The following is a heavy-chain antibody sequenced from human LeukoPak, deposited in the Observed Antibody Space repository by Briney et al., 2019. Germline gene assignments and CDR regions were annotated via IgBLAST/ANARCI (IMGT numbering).Heavy chain of an antibody. CDR1: DGSISSGSYY. J-gene: IGHJ4*02. CDR3: ARAAAAGLDS. D-gene: IGHD6-13*01. Sequence: SQTLFLTCTVSDGSISSGSYYWTWIRQPAGKGLEWIGRISTSGSTNYHPSLKRGVTISADTSKNQFSLELNSVTAADTAVYYCARAAAAGLDSWGQGTLVTVSS. V-gene: IGHV4-61*02. CDR2: ISTSGST.